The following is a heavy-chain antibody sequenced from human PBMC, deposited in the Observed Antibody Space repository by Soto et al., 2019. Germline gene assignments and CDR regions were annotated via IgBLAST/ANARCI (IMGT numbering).Heavy chain of an antibody. V-gene: IGHV3-43*01. Sequence: EVQLVESGGVVVQPGGSLRLSCAASGFTLDDYTMHWVRQAPGKGLEWVSLISWDGGSTYYADSVKGRFTISRDNSKNSLYLQMNSLRTEDTALYYCAKDTAMTAAAGTTFDYWGQGTLVTVSS. J-gene: IGHJ4*02. CDR2: ISWDGGST. D-gene: IGHD6-13*01. CDR1: GFTLDDYT. CDR3: AKDTAMTAAAGTTFDY.